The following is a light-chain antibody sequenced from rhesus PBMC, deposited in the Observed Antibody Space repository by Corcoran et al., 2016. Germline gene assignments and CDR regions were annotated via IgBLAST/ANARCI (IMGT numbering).Light chain of an antibody. Sequence: EIVMTQSPATLAWSPGERATLSCRASQSVSSYLAWYQQKPGQAPRLLIYGASRRATGNPDRVSGSGSGTEFTLTISRLAPEDVGVYFCLQSSNWPLTFGGGTKVEIK. CDR2: GAS. J-gene: IGKJ4*01. V-gene: IGKV3-24*04. CDR1: QSVSSY. CDR3: LQSSNWPLT.